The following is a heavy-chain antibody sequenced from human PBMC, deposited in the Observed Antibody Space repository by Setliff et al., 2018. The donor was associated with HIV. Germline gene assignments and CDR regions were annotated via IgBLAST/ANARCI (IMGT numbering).Heavy chain of an antibody. CDR3: ARVLLRTNPLYGVASNWFDP. CDR1: GFTFSDFW. V-gene: IGHV3-7*03. D-gene: IGHD2-8*01. Sequence: GGSLRLSCAASGFTFSDFWMYWVRQAPGKGLEWVANISPEGNKKYYVGSVTGRFTSSRDNAKSSLFLQMSGLRPEDTAVYYCARVLLRTNPLYGVASNWFDPWGQGTLVTVSS. CDR2: ISPEGNKK. J-gene: IGHJ5*02.